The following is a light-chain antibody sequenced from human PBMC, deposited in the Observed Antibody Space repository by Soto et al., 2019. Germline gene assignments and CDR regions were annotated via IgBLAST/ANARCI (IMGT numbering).Light chain of an antibody. J-gene: IGLJ2*01. CDR2: EVS. CDR3: CSYENPSIL. CDR1: SGDVGSYNL. Sequence: QSALTQPASVSGSPGQSITISCTGSSGDVGSYNLVSWYQQHPDKAPKLMIYEVSKRPPGVSNRFFGSKSGNTASLTISGHQAGEEPHYYCCSYENPSILFGGGTNPPVL. V-gene: IGLV2-23*02.